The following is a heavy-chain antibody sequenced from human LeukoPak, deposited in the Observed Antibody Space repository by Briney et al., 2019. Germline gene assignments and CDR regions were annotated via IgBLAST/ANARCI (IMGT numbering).Heavy chain of an antibody. V-gene: IGHV3-30*02. CDR2: IRYDGSNK. D-gene: IGHD1-26*01. CDR1: GFTFSSYG. Sequence: GGSLRLSCAASGFTFSSYGMYWVRQAPGKGLEWVAFIRYDGSNKYYADSLKGRFTISRDYSKNTLYLHMNSLRPEDTAVYYCAKGGNSGTYQFDYWGQGSLVTVSS. CDR3: AKGGNSGTYQFDY. J-gene: IGHJ4*02.